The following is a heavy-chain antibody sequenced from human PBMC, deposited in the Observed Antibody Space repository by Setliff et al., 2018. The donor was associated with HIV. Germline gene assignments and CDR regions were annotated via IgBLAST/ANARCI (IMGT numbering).Heavy chain of an antibody. CDR3: ASLTDYGGDSGSH. J-gene: IGHJ4*02. Sequence: KPSETLSLTCSVSGGSMSNYYWSWVRQPPGKGLEWMGDIFHTGSSTYNPSLKSRVSLSVDTSENQFSLRLSAVTAADTAVYYCASLTDYGGDSGSHWGQGTLVTVSS. D-gene: IGHD4-17*01. CDR2: IFHTGSS. CDR1: GGSMSNYY. V-gene: IGHV4-59*01.